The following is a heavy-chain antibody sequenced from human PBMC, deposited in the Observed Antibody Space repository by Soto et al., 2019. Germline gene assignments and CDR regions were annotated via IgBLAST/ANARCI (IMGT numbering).Heavy chain of an antibody. D-gene: IGHD1-26*01. CDR2: ISSSSSYI. V-gene: IGHV3-21*01. Sequence: EVQLVESGGGLVKPGGSLRLSCAASGFTFSSYSMNWVRQAPGKGLEWVSSISSSSSYIYYADSVKGRFTISRDNAKNSLYRQMNGLRAEDTAVYYCARGSSGSYVGRGGDAFDIWGQGTMVTVSS. CDR1: GFTFSSYS. J-gene: IGHJ3*02. CDR3: ARGSSGSYVGRGGDAFDI.